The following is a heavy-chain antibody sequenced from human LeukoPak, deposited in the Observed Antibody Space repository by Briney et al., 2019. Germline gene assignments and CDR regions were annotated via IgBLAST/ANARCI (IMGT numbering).Heavy chain of an antibody. D-gene: IGHD3-22*01. CDR1: GGTFSSYA. Sequence: SVKVSCKASGGTFSSYAISWVRQAPGQGLEWMGGIIPIFGTANYAQKFQGRVTITTDESTSTAYMELSSLRSEDTAVYYCAREQEGGYQPGDAFDIWGQGTMVTVSS. J-gene: IGHJ3*02. CDR3: AREQEGGYQPGDAFDI. CDR2: IIPIFGTA. V-gene: IGHV1-69*05.